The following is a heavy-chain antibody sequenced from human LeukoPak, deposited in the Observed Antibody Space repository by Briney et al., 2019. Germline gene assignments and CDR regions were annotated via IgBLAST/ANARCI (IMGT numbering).Heavy chain of an antibody. Sequence: SETLSLTCTVSGGSISSYYWSWIRQPPGKGLEWIGYIFYSGTTNYNPSLKSRVTISVDTSNNQFSLKLSSVTAADTAVYFCATTPRTGYDSIWSPPPKNWYFDLWGRGTLVTVSS. CDR1: GGSISSYY. J-gene: IGHJ2*01. V-gene: IGHV4-59*08. CDR2: IFYSGTT. CDR3: ATTPRTGYDSIWSPPPKNWYFDL. D-gene: IGHD6-13*01.